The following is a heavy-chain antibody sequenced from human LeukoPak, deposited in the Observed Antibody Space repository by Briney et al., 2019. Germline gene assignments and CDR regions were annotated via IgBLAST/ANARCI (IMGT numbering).Heavy chain of an antibody. J-gene: IGHJ4*02. CDR2: ISSSSSYI. CDR1: GFTFSSYA. V-gene: IGHV3-21*01. CDR3: AVWFGELFPPY. Sequence: GGSLRLSCAASGFTFSSYAMSWVRQAPGKGLEWVSSISSSSSYIYYADSVKGRFTISRDNAKNSLYLQMNSLRAEDTAVYYCAVWFGELFPPYWGQGTLVTVSS. D-gene: IGHD3-10*01.